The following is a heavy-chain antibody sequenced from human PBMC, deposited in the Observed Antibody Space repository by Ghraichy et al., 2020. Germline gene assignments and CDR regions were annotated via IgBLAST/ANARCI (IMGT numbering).Heavy chain of an antibody. CDR1: GFTFSSYG. J-gene: IGHJ4*02. Sequence: GESLNISCAASGFTFSSYGMHWVRQAPGEGLEWVAVISSDGSNRYYADSVKGRFTISRDNSRNTLYLQMNSLRDEDTAVYYCAKDASQDLFDYWGQGTLVTVSS. CDR2: ISSDGSNR. V-gene: IGHV3-30*18. D-gene: IGHD3-16*01. CDR3: AKDASQDLFDY.